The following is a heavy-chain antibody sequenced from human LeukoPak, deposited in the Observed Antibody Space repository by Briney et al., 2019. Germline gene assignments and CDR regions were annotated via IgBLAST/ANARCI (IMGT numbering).Heavy chain of an antibody. D-gene: IGHD5-24*01. Sequence: GESLKISCKASGYSFTSYWIGWVRQMPGKGLEWMAIIHPGDSNIKYNPSFQAQVTISADKSITTTYLQWSSLEASDTAIYYCASTNPDGHNVDYWGQGTLVTVSS. CDR1: GYSFTSYW. V-gene: IGHV5-51*01. CDR3: ASTNPDGHNVDY. J-gene: IGHJ4*02. CDR2: IHPGDSNI.